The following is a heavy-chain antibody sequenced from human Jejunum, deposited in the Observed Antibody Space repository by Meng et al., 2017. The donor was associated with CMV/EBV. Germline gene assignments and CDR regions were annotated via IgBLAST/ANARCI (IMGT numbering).Heavy chain of an antibody. CDR2: ISSGSAII. J-gene: IGHJ4*02. D-gene: IGHD2-2*01. V-gene: IGHV3-48*03. Sequence: CAASGFTVRSFAMIWVRQAPGKGLEWVSYISSGSAIIYYAASVKGRFTISRDNAKSSLYLQMNSLRAEDTALYYCARAGWAAIGYWGQGTVVTVSS. CDR3: ARAGWAAIGY. CDR1: GFTVRSFA.